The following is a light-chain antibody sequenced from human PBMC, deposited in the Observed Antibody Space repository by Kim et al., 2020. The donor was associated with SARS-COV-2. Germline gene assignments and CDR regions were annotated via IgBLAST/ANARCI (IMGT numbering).Light chain of an antibody. J-gene: IGLJ2*01. Sequence: GQRVTISCFGSSSNIGSNYVYWYQQLPGTAPKLLIYRNNQRPSGVPDRFSGSKSGTSASLAISGLRSEDEADYYCAAWDDSLSGLVFGGGTKLTVL. CDR3: AAWDDSLSGLV. V-gene: IGLV1-47*01. CDR2: RNN. CDR1: SSNIGSNY.